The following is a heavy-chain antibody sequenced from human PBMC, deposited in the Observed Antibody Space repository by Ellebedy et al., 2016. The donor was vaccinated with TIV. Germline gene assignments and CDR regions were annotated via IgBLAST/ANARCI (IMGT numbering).Heavy chain of an antibody. CDR1: GYTFTNYD. J-gene: IGHJ6*01. Sequence: AASVKVYCKASGYTFTNYDIMWVRQATGQGLEWMGSMNPKSENGGFAQTFQGRVTMTSDTSMSTAYMELSSLRPEDTAVYYCARSSDMDYNYYGMDVWGQGTTVIVSS. CDR3: ARSSDMDYNYYGMDV. D-gene: IGHD3-9*01. CDR2: MNPKSENG. V-gene: IGHV1-8*01.